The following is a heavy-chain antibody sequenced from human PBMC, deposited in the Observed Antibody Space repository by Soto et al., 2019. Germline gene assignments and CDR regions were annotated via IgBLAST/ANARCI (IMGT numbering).Heavy chain of an antibody. V-gene: IGHV4-59*08. CDR3: AIQRFYGDYPYFDY. Sequence: SETLSLTCTVSGGSISSYYWSWIRQPPGKGLEWIGYIYYSGSTNYNPSLKSRVTISVDTSKNQFSLKLSSVTAADTAVYYCAIQRFYGDYPYFDYWGQGTLVTVSS. J-gene: IGHJ4*02. CDR2: IYYSGST. D-gene: IGHD4-17*01. CDR1: GGSISSYY.